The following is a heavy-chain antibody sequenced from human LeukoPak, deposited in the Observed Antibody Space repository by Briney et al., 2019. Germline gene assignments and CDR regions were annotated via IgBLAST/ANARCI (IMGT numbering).Heavy chain of an antibody. V-gene: IGHV3-7*03. CDR3: AKGSDSDPNYFYFYMDV. CDR1: GFTSSAFW. CDR2: IKKDGSEK. J-gene: IGHJ6*03. D-gene: IGHD2-21*01. Sequence: GGSLRLSCVASGFTSSAFWMSWVRRPPGKGLEWVANIKKDGSEKEYVDSVKGRFTISRDDAKNTLYLQMNSLRAEDTAVYYCAKGSDSDPNYFYFYMDVWGKGTTVTVSS.